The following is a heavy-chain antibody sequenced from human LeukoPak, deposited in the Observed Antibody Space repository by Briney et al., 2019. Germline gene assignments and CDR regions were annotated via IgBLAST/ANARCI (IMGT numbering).Heavy chain of an antibody. CDR3: ASNRFRSPDYFDY. CDR1: GFTFSSSW. CDR2: INSDESIT. V-gene: IGHV3-74*01. J-gene: IGHJ4*02. Sequence: PGGSLRLSCAASGFTFSSSWMYWLRQAPEKGLVWVSRINSDESITTYADSVKGRFTISRDNAKNTLYLQMNSLRAEDTAVYYCASNRFRSPDYFDYWGQGTLVTVSS. D-gene: IGHD2-21*01.